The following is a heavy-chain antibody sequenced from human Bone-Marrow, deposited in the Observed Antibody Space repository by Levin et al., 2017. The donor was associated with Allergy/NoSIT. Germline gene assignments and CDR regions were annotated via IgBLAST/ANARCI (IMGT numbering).Heavy chain of an antibody. CDR3: ARVDYYGDAYGF. V-gene: IGHV3-7*04. D-gene: IGHD3-10*01. CDR1: GFTFSMYW. Sequence: GESLKISCGASGFTFSMYWMSWVRQAPGKRLEWVANIKEDSSQKKYADSVKGRFTISRDNAENSLYLHMNSLRAEDTAVYHCARVDYYGDAYGFWGQGTLVTVSS. CDR2: IKEDSSQK. J-gene: IGHJ4*02.